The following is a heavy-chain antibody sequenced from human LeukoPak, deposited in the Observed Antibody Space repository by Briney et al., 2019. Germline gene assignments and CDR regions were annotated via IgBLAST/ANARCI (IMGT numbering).Heavy chain of an antibody. J-gene: IGHJ5*02. V-gene: IGHV5-51*01. CDR2: IYPGDSDT. Sequence: AESLKISCEGSGSSFTNYWIAWVRPMPGKGLEWMGLIYPGDSDTRYGPSFQGQVTFSADRSINTAYLHLSSVKASDTAMYFCARRNYYRGKYNWFDPWGQGTQVTVSS. CDR3: ARRNYYRGKYNWFDP. CDR1: GSSFTNYW. D-gene: IGHD3-10*01.